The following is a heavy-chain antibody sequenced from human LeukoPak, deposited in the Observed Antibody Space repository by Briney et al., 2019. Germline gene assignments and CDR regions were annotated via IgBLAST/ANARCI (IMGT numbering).Heavy chain of an antibody. D-gene: IGHD1-20*01. CDR2: ISGSGDST. V-gene: IGHV3-23*01. Sequence: GGSLRLPCAASGFTFRSYAMSWVRQAPGKGLEWVSTISGSGDSTYYADSVKGRFTISRDTSRDTLFLQMNRLKADDTALYYCAKGTSYYWSNANWFDPWGQGTLVTVSS. J-gene: IGHJ5*02. CDR1: GFTFRSYA. CDR3: AKGTSYYWSNANWFDP.